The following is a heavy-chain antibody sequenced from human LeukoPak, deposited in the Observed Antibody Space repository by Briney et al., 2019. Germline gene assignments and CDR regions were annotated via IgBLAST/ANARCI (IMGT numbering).Heavy chain of an antibody. V-gene: IGHV5-51*01. J-gene: IGHJ6*03. CDR1: GTSFTSYW. CDR3: ARHHGDEYCSGGSCYYYYYYMDV. CDR2: IYHGDSDT. D-gene: IGHD2-15*01. Sequence: GESLKISCKGSGTSFTSYWIGWVRQMPGKGLEGMGIIYHGDSDTKYRPSFQGQVTISADKSISTAYLQWSSLKASDTAIYYCARHHGDEYCSGGSCYYYYYYMDVWGKGTTVTVSS.